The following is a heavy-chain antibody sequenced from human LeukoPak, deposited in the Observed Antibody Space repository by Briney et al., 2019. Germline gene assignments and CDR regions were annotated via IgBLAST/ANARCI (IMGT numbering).Heavy chain of an antibody. CDR3: AREGSAGLQWLVYLNWFDP. CDR2: IHYSGNS. D-gene: IGHD6-19*01. V-gene: IGHV4-59*12. Sequence: SETLSLTCSVSGDSISNFYWNWIRQPPGKRLEWIGNIHYSGNSNYNPSLQSRVTISIDTSRRQLFLKLSSVTAADTAVYCCAREGSAGLQWLVYLNWFDPWGQGTLVTVSS. CDR1: GDSISNFY. J-gene: IGHJ5*02.